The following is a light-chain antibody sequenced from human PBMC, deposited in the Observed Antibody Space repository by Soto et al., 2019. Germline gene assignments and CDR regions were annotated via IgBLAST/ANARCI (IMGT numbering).Light chain of an antibody. Sequence: EIVLTQSPGTLSLSPGERATPSCKASQSVTNNFLAWYQQKPGQAPRLLIYGASSRATGIPDRFSGSGSGTDFTLTISRLEPEDFAVYYCQQYGSSITFGQGTRLEIK. CDR1: QSVTNNF. V-gene: IGKV3-20*01. CDR3: QQYGSSIT. CDR2: GAS. J-gene: IGKJ5*01.